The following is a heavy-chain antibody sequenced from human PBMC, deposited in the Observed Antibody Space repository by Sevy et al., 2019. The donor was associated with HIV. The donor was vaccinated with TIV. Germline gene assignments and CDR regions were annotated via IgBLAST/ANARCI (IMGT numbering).Heavy chain of an antibody. V-gene: IGHV3-48*01. J-gene: IGHJ5*02. Sequence: GGSLRLSCAASGFSFSSNSMIWVRQAPGKGLEWISYISGGGVIIYYADSVKGRFTISRDNAKKSVYLEMNSLRVEDTAVDYCARDWWDSYGYHWLDPWGQGTLVTVSS. CDR1: GFSFSSNS. D-gene: IGHD5-18*01. CDR2: ISGGGVII. CDR3: ARDWWDSYGYHWLDP.